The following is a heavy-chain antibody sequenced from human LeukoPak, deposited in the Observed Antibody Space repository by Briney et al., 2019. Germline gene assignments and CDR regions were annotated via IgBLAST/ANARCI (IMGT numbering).Heavy chain of an antibody. J-gene: IGHJ5*02. Sequence: PGGSLRLSCAASGFTFSSYAMSWIRQAPGKGLEWVSYISSSSSYTNYADSVKGRFTISRDNAKNSLYLQMNSLRAEDTAVYYCARVRSSSSRWFDPWGQGTLVTVSS. D-gene: IGHD6-13*01. CDR1: GFTFSSYA. CDR3: ARVRSSSSRWFDP. V-gene: IGHV3-11*06. CDR2: ISSSSSYT.